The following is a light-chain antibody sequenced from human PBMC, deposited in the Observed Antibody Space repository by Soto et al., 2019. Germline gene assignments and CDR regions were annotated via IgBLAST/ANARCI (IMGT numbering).Light chain of an antibody. CDR2: DAS. CDR1: QSVNSY. CDR3: QQRTNWPSST. Sequence: EIVLTQSPATLSLSPGERATLSCRASQSVNSYLAWYQQKPGQAPRLLISDASNRATGIPGRFSGSGSGTDFTLTISSLEPEDFAIYYCQQRTNWPSSTFGQGKRLEI. J-gene: IGKJ5*01. V-gene: IGKV3-11*01.